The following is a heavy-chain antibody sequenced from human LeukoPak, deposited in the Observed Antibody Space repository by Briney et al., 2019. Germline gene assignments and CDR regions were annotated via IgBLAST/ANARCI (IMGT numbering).Heavy chain of an antibody. CDR1: GYTFTTFW. J-gene: IGHJ4*02. D-gene: IGHD5-24*01. CDR2: IYPGDSDI. Sequence: GESLKISCKASGYTFTTFWIGWVRQMPGKGLEWLGMIYPGDSDIRDSLTFQGQVTISADKSIGTAYLQWTGLKASDTAMYYCARFTSRWPFYFDYWGQGSLVTVSS. CDR3: ARFTSRWPFYFDY. V-gene: IGHV5-51*01.